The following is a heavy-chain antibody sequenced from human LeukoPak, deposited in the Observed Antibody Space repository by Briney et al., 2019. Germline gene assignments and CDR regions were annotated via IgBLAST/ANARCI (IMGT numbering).Heavy chain of an antibody. CDR2: IYSDGRT. D-gene: IGHD2-15*01. Sequence: SETLSLTCSVSGGSMTNMFWSWIRQTPGKGLEWIAYIYSDGRTNYNPSLKSRVTISIDTSKNQFSLKLSSVTAADTAVYYCARGFNCSGGSCYPYFDYWGQGTLVTVSS. CDR1: GGSMTNMF. V-gene: IGHV4-59*12. CDR3: ARGFNCSGGSCYPYFDY. J-gene: IGHJ4*02.